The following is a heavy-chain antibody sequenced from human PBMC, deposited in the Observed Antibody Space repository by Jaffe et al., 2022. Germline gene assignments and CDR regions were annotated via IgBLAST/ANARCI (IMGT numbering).Heavy chain of an antibody. D-gene: IGHD6-13*01. CDR3: ARDPTSGYSSSWPRPSDAFDI. J-gene: IGHJ3*02. CDR1: GYTFTSYA. CDR2: INAGNGNT. Sequence: QVQLVQSGAEVKKPGASVKVSCKASGYTFTSYAMHWVRQAPGQRLEWMGWINAGNGNTKYSQKFQGRVTITRDTSASTAYMELSSLRSEDTAVYYCARDPTSGYSSSWPRPSDAFDIWGQGTMVTVSS. V-gene: IGHV1-3*01.